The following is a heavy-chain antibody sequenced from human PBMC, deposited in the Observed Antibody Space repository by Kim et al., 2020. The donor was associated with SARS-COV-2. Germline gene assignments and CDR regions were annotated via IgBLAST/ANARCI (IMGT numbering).Heavy chain of an antibody. V-gene: IGHV3-66*01. J-gene: IGHJ4*02. D-gene: IGHD3-16*01. CDR2: IYSDGST. CDR3: ARNLPKTTLGF. Sequence: GGSLRLSCAVSGLTVSNNYLSWVRQAPGKGLEWVSLIYSDGSTRYSDSVKGRFTISRDNSKNTVSLQMNSLRAEDTAVYYCARNLPKTTLGFWGQGTLVT. CDR1: GLTVSNNY.